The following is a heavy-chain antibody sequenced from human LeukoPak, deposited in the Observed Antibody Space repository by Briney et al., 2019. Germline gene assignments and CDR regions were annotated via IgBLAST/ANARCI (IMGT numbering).Heavy chain of an antibody. CDR2: FYTSGST. J-gene: IGHJ2*01. Sequence: SETLSLTCTVSGGSIRSYYWSWIRQSAGKGLEWIGRFYTSGSTNYNPSLKSRVTMSVDTSKNQFSLKLSSVTAADTAVYYCARNRATGTLANWYFDLWGRGTLVTVSS. CDR3: ARNRATGTLANWYFDL. D-gene: IGHD1-1*01. V-gene: IGHV4-4*07. CDR1: GGSIRSYY.